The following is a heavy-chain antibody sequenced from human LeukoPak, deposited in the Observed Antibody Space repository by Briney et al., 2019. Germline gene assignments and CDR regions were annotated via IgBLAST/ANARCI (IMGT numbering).Heavy chain of an antibody. V-gene: IGHV1-46*01. D-gene: IGHD3-10*01. CDR2: INPSGGST. CDR1: GYTFTSYY. Sequence: ASVKVSCKASGYTFTSYYMHWVRQAPGQGLEWMGIINPSGGSTSYAQKFQGRVTITADESTSTAYMELSSLRSEDTAVYYCATTIRGVTQYYFDYWGQGTLVTVSS. CDR3: ATTIRGVTQYYFDY. J-gene: IGHJ4*02.